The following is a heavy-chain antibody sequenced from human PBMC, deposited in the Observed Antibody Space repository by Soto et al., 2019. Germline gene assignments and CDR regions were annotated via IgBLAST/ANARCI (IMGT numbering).Heavy chain of an antibody. CDR2: ISGSGGST. V-gene: IGHV3-23*01. CDR1: GFTFSSYA. Sequence: PGGSLRLSCAASGFTFSSYAMSRVRQAPGKGLEWVSAISGSGGSTYYADSVKGRFTISRDNSKNTLYLQMNSLRAEDTAVYYCANRGDFNYDILTGYYKTLDYWGQGTLVTVSS. D-gene: IGHD3-9*01. CDR3: ANRGDFNYDILTGYYKTLDY. J-gene: IGHJ4*02.